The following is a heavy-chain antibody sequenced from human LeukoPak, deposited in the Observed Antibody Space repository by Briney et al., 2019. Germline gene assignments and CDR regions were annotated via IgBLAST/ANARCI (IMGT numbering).Heavy chain of an antibody. CDR1: GGSIKNYY. V-gene: IGHV4-59*01. CDR2: IYYSGST. J-gene: IGHJ4*02. Sequence: PSETLSLTCTVSGGSIKNYYWSWIRQPPGKGLEWIGYIYYSGSTNYNPSLKSRVTISVDTSKNQFSLKLSSVTAADTAVYYCAREYSSTWYGSWGQGTLGTVSA. D-gene: IGHD6-13*01. CDR3: AREYSSTWYGS.